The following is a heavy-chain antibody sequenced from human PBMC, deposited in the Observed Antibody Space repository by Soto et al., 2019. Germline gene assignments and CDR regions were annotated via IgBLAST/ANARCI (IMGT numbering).Heavy chain of an antibody. V-gene: IGHV1-46*01. Sequence: QVQLVQSGAEVKKPGASVKVSCKASGYTFTSYYMHWVRQAPGQGLEWMGIINPSGGSTSYAQKFQGRVTMTRGTSTSTVYMELSSLRSEDTAVYYCAREMATIIGYYYGMDVWGQGTTVTVSS. J-gene: IGHJ6*02. CDR1: GYTFTSYY. CDR2: INPSGGST. CDR3: AREMATIIGYYYGMDV. D-gene: IGHD5-12*01.